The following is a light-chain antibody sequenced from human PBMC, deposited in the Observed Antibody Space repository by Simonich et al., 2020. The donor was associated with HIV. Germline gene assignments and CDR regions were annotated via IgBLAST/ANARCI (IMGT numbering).Light chain of an antibody. J-gene: IGKJ1*01. CDR2: WAA. CDR3: QQYYITPPT. Sequence: DIVMTQSPDSLAMSLGERATINSKTSQSILYNSNNKNYLAWYQKKPGQPPNLLIYWAATRESGVPDRFSGSGSGTDFTLTISSLQAEDVAVYYCQQYYITPPTFGQGTQVEIK. CDR1: QSILYNSNNKNY. V-gene: IGKV4-1*01.